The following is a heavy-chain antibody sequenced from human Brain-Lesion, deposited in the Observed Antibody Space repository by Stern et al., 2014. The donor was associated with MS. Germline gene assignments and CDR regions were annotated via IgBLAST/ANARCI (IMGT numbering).Heavy chain of an antibody. J-gene: IGHJ4*02. Sequence: EMQLVESGAEVKKPGESLKISCKGSGYRFTSNWIGWVRQMPGKGLEWVGIIWHGDSDTRYSPSFQGQVTISADKSISTAYLQWSSLQASDTAMYYCARRGDSSSSGFDYWGQGTLVIVSS. CDR3: ARRGDSSSSGFDY. D-gene: IGHD6-6*01. CDR1: GYRFTSNW. V-gene: IGHV5-51*01. CDR2: IWHGDSDT.